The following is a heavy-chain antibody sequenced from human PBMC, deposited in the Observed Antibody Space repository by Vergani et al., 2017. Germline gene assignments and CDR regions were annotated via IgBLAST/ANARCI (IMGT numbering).Heavy chain of an antibody. CDR1: GFTFSSYA. V-gene: IGHV3-30-3*01. J-gene: IGHJ4*02. Sequence: QVQLVESGGGVVQPGRSLRLSCAASGFTFSSYAMHWVRQAPGKGLEWVAVISYDGSNKYYADSVKGRFTISRDNSKNTLYLQMNSLRAEDTAVYYCARAIRKPTLANSGWTNWGQGTLVTVSS. CDR2: ISYDGSNK. D-gene: IGHD6-19*01. CDR3: ARAIRKPTLANSGWTN.